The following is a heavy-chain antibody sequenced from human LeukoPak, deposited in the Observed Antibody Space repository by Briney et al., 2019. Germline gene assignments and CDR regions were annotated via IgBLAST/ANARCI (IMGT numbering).Heavy chain of an antibody. V-gene: IGHV4-59*11. J-gene: IGHJ6*03. D-gene: IGHD1-26*01. CDR2: IYYSGST. CDR3: AGGAYLGFYYMDV. Sequence: KTSETLSLTCTVSGGSISSHYWSWIRQPPGKGLEWIGYIYYSGSTNYNPSLKSRVTISVDTSKNQFSLKLSSVTAADTAVYYCAGGAYLGFYYMDVWGKGTTVTVSS. CDR1: GGSISSHY.